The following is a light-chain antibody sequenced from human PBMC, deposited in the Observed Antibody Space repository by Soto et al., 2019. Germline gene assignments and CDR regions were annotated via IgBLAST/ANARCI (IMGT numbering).Light chain of an antibody. CDR2: EVS. V-gene: IGLV2-14*01. CDR3: SLYTSSSYWV. Sequence: QSALTQPASVSGSPGQSITISCTGTSSDVGGYNYVSWYQQHPDKAPKLMIYEVSNRPSGVPDRFSGSKSGNTASLTISGLQAEDEADYYCSLYTSSSYWVFGGGTKLTVL. CDR1: SSDVGGYNY. J-gene: IGLJ3*02.